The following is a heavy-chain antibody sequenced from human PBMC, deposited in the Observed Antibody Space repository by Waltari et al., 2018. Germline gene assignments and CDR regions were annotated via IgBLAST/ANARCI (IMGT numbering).Heavy chain of an antibody. CDR3: AKDSEEGSSGPED. CDR2: ISWDGGST. CDR1: GFTFDDYA. J-gene: IGHJ3*01. D-gene: IGHD3-22*01. Sequence: EVQLVESGGVVVQPGGSLRLSCAASGFTFDDYAMHWVRQAPGKGLEWVSLISWDGGSTYYADSVKGRFTISRDNSKNSLYLQMNSLRAEDTALYYCAKDSEEGSSGPEDWGQGTMVTVSS. V-gene: IGHV3-43D*04.